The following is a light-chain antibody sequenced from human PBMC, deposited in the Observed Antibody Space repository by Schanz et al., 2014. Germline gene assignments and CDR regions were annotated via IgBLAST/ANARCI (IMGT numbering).Light chain of an antibody. J-gene: IGLJ1*01. CDR3: CSYVSSTTPYV. Sequence: QSALTQPPSASGSPGQSITISCTGTSSDVGNYDLVSWYQQHPGKAPKLMIYEVSKRPSGVPDRFSGSKSGNTASLTISGLQAEDEADYYCCSYVSSTTPYVFGFGTKLTVL. CDR2: EVS. V-gene: IGLV2-23*02. CDR1: SSDVGNYDL.